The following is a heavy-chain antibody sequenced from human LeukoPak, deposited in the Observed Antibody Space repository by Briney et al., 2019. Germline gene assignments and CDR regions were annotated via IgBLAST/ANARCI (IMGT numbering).Heavy chain of an antibody. CDR2: ITSSSYI. V-gene: IGHV3-21*01. Sequence: PGGSLRLSCAASGFTFSSYSMNWVRQTPGKGLEWVSSITSSSYIYYADSVKGRFTISRDNAKNSLYLQMSSLRDEDTAVYYCAQKGGTDHWGRGTLVTVSS. CDR3: AQKGGTDH. CDR1: GFTFSSYS. J-gene: IGHJ4*02. D-gene: IGHD2-15*01.